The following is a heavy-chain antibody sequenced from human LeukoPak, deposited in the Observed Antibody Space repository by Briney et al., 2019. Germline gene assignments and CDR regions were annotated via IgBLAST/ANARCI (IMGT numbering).Heavy chain of an antibody. D-gene: IGHD6-19*01. CDR3: AREGVAVAGCFDY. Sequence: GGSLRLSCAASGFTFSSYAMHWVRQAPGKGLEWVAVISYDGSNKYYADSVKGRFTISRDNSKNTLYLQMISLRAEDTAVYYCAREGVAVAGCFDYWGQGTLVTVPS. V-gene: IGHV3-30*04. CDR1: GFTFSSYA. J-gene: IGHJ4*02. CDR2: ISYDGSNK.